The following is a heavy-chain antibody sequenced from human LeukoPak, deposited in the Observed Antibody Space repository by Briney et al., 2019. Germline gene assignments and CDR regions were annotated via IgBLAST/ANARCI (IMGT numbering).Heavy chain of an antibody. CDR1: GFPFGSHA. Sequence: GGSLRLSCAASGFPFGSHAMKWVRQAPGKGLEWVSVIYSGGSTYYADSVKGRFTISRDNSKNTPYLQMNSLRAEDTAVYYCARVRHYYDSSGYIFDYWGQGTLVIVSS. J-gene: IGHJ4*02. CDR3: ARVRHYYDSSGYIFDY. CDR2: IYSGGST. D-gene: IGHD3-22*01. V-gene: IGHV3-53*01.